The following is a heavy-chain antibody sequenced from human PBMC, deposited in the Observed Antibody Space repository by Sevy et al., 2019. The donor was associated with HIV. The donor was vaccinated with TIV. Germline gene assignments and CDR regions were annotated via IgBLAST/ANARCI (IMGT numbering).Heavy chain of an antibody. CDR3: AKDRVLASVAGSRGDYYYYGMDV. D-gene: IGHD6-19*01. J-gene: IGHJ6*02. CDR1: GFTFDDYA. Sequence: GGSLRLSCAASGFTFDDYAMHWVRQAPGKGLEWISGISWNSGSIGYADSVKGRFTISRDNAKNSLYLQMNSLRAEDTALYYCAKDRVLASVAGSRGDYYYYGMDVWGQGTTVTVSS. V-gene: IGHV3-9*01. CDR2: ISWNSGSI.